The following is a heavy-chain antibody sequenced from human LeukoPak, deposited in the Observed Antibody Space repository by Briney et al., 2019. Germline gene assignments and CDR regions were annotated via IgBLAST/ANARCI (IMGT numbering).Heavy chain of an antibody. CDR2: IYTSGST. V-gene: IGHV4-4*07. Sequence: PSETLSLTCTVSGGSISTFYWSWIRQPAGKGLEWIGRIYTSGSTNYNPSLKSRVTMSVDTSKNQFSLKLSSVTAADTAVYYCARSPIYNWNYWFDPWGQGTLVTVSS. CDR1: GGSISTFY. J-gene: IGHJ5*02. D-gene: IGHD1-7*01. CDR3: ARSPIYNWNYWFDP.